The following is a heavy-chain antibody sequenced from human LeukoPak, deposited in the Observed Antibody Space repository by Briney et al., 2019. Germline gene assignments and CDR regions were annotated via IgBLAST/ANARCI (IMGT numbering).Heavy chain of an antibody. CDR1: GGSISSYY. Sequence: SETLSLTCTVSGGSISSYYWSWIRQPPGKGLEWIGYIYYSGSTNYNPSLKSRVTISVVTSKNQFSLKLSSVTAADTAVYYCASSSWYRYAFDIWGQGTMVTVSS. J-gene: IGHJ3*02. CDR2: IYYSGST. D-gene: IGHD6-13*01. V-gene: IGHV4-59*01. CDR3: ASSSWYRYAFDI.